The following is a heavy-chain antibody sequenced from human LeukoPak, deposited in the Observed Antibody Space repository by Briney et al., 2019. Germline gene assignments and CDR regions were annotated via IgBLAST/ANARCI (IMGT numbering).Heavy chain of an antibody. V-gene: IGHV1-46*01. D-gene: IGHD1-26*01. CDR2: INPSGGST. Sequence: ASVKVSCKASGYTFTNYYIHWVRQASGQGLECMGIINPSGGSTSYAQKFQGRVTMTRDMSTSTVYMEPSSLRSEDTAVYYCAREGVGATTYVWFDPWGQGTLVTVSS. CDR1: GYTFTNYY. CDR3: AREGVGATTYVWFDP. J-gene: IGHJ5*02.